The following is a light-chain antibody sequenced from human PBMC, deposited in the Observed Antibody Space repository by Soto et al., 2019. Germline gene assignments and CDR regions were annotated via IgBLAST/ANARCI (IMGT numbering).Light chain of an antibody. Sequence: QSALTQPASVSGSPGESITIYCAGTSSDVGAYNYVSWYQQHPGEAPKLMIYEVSNRPATVSNRFSGSQSGNTASLTISGLQPEDEADYYCSSYSTSDTVLFGGGTKVTVL. CDR3: SSYSTSDTVL. J-gene: IGLJ3*02. V-gene: IGLV2-14*01. CDR1: SSDVGAYNY. CDR2: EVS.